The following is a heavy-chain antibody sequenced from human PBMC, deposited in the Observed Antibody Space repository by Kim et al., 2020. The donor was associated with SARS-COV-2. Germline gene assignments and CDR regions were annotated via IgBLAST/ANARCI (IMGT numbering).Heavy chain of an antibody. V-gene: IGHV7-4-1*02. CDR1: GYTFTSYA. CDR2: INTNTGNP. D-gene: IGHD6-19*01. Sequence: ASVKVSCKASGYTFTSYAMNWVRQAPGQGLEWMGWINTNTGNPTYAQGFTGRFVFSLDTSVSTAYLQISSLKAEDTAVYYCARETFGGYSSGWYDSGDDYWGQGTLVTVSS. CDR3: ARETFGGYSSGWYDSGDDY. J-gene: IGHJ4*02.